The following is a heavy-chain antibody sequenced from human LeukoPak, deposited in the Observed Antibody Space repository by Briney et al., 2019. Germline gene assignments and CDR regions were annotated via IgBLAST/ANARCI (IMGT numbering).Heavy chain of an antibody. CDR2: LRGSGGSK. V-gene: IGHV3-23*01. D-gene: IGHD2-2*01. CDR1: GFTFSIYS. J-gene: IGHJ4*02. CDR3: AKGAHVVVPAAILFDN. Sequence: GVSLRLFCAASGFTFSIYSMSWIRQARGKGLEWVSTLRGSGGSKYYADSVKGRFAISRDNSKNTLYLQMNSLRAEDTAVYYCAKGAHVVVPAAILFDNWGQGTLVAVSS.